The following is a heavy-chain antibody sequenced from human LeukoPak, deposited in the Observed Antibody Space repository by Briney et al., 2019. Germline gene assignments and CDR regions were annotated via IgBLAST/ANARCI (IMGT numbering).Heavy chain of an antibody. D-gene: IGHD3/OR15-3a*01. CDR1: GGTFSSYA. Sequence: ASVKVPCKASGGTFSSYAISWVRQAPGQGLEWMGGIIPIFGTANYAQKFQGRVTITTDESTSTAYMELSSLRSEDTAVYYCARSGLVSEPPSLCWFDPWGQGTLVTVSS. V-gene: IGHV1-69*05. CDR2: IIPIFGTA. J-gene: IGHJ5*02. CDR3: ARSGLVSEPPSLCWFDP.